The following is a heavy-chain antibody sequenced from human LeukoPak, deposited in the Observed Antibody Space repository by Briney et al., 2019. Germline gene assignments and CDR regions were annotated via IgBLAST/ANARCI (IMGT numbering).Heavy chain of an antibody. V-gene: IGHV1-2*02. D-gene: IGHD3-3*01. Sequence: ASVKVSCKASGYTFTGYYMHWVRQAAGQGLEGMEWINPNSGGTNYAQKFQGRVTMTRDTSISTAYMELSRLRSDDTAVYYCARAPFGRFWSGYYSFDSWGPGTLVTVSS. CDR3: ARAPFGRFWSGYYSFDS. CDR1: GYTFTGYY. CDR2: INPNSGGT. J-gene: IGHJ4*02.